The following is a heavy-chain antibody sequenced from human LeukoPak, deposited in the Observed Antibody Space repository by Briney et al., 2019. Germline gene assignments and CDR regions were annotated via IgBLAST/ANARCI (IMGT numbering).Heavy chain of an antibody. CDR1: GGSISSSSYY. Sequence: SETLSLTCTVSGGSISSSSYYWGWSRQPPGKGLEWIGSTYYSGSTYYNPSLKSRVTISVDTSKNQFSLKLSSVTAADTAVYYCAIQSGYSYPRIFDYWGQGTLVTVSS. CDR3: AIQSGYSYPRIFDY. CDR2: TYYSGST. V-gene: IGHV4-39*01. D-gene: IGHD5-18*01. J-gene: IGHJ4*02.